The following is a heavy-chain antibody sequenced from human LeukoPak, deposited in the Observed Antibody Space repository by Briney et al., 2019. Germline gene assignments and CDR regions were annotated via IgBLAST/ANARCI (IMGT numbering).Heavy chain of an antibody. Sequence: GGSQRLSCAASGFTLSSYEMNWVRLAPGKGLEWISYISRTGNSIYYGDSGKGRFTISRDSAKNSLYLQMNSLRAEDTAVYYCARGPYSSNWYVDYWGQGTLVTVAS. CDR2: ISRTGNSI. CDR1: GFTLSSYE. V-gene: IGHV3-48*03. J-gene: IGHJ4*02. CDR3: ARGPYSSNWYVDY. D-gene: IGHD6-13*01.